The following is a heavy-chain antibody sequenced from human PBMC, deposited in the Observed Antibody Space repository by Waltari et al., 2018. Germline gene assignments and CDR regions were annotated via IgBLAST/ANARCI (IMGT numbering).Heavy chain of an antibody. J-gene: IGHJ6*02. V-gene: IGHV1-69*14. CDR1: GVTFSSNP. D-gene: IGHD3-3*01. CDR3: ASCFSTSCLISYYFYMDV. Sequence: QVQLVQSGAEVKKAGSSVKVSCMASGVTFSSNPGRWGRQAPGQGIGWMGGIIPVLGTAKYAQKFQGRVTITADRSTSTAYMEMTSLRSDDTAVYYCASCFSTSCLISYYFYMDVWGQGTTVTVSS. CDR2: IIPVLGTA.